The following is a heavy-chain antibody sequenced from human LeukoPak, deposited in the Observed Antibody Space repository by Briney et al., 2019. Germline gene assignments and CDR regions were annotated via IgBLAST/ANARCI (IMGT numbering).Heavy chain of an antibody. Sequence: PSGTLSLTCGVSGGSVINTNWWTCVRQPPGKGLEWIGEVHLDGRTNYNPSLESRLTMSVDVSENQVSLKLTSVTAADTAVYYCARDGGFYRPLDYSGQGTLVTVSS. CDR2: VHLDGRT. V-gene: IGHV4-4*02. D-gene: IGHD3-3*01. J-gene: IGHJ4*02. CDR3: ARDGGFYRPLDY. CDR1: GGSVINTNW.